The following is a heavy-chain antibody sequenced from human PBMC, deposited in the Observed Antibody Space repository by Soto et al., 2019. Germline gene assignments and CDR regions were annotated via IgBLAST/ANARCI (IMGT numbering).Heavy chain of an antibody. CDR3: ARVGIVVVVAHNWFDP. CDR1: GYTFTSYG. Sequence: ASVKVSCKASGYTFTSYGISWVRQAPGQGLEWMGWISAYNGNTNYAQKLQGRVTMTTDTSTSTAYMELRSLRSDDTAVYYCARVGIVVVVAHNWFDPWGQGTLVTVSS. V-gene: IGHV1-18*01. J-gene: IGHJ5*02. CDR2: ISAYNGNT. D-gene: IGHD2-15*01.